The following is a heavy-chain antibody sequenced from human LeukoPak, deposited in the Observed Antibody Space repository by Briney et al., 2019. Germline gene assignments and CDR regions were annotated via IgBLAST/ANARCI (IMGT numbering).Heavy chain of an antibody. J-gene: IGHJ5*02. D-gene: IGHD3-10*01. CDR3: AKDFYSGSGSFFPA. V-gene: IGHV3-9*01. CDR2: ISWNSGSI. Sequence: GGSLRLSCAASGFTFDDYAMHWVRQAPGKGLEWVSGISWNSGSIGYADSVKGRFTISRDNAKNSLYLQMNSLRAEDTAVYYCAKDFYSGSGSFFPAWGQGTLVTVSS. CDR1: GFTFDDYA.